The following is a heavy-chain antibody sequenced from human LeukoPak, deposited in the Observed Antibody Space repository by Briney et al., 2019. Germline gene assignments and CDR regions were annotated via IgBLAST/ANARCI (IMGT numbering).Heavy chain of an antibody. V-gene: IGHV3-21*01. CDR2: ITSSSSYI. CDR3: ARLVAGRRLYYYYYMDV. J-gene: IGHJ6*03. D-gene: IGHD6-19*01. CDR1: GFNFSTYS. Sequence: GGSLRLSCAASGFNFSTYSMSWVRQAPGKGLEWVSCITSSSSYIYYADSLKGRFTISRDNAKNSLYLQMNSLRAEDTAVYYCARLVAGRRLYYYYYMDVWGKGTTVTVSS.